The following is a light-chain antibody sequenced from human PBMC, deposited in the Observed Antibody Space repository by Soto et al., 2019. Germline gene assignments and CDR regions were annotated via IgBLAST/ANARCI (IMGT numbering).Light chain of an antibody. CDR3: QQLKSYPIT. CDR1: QGVRTY. J-gene: IGKJ5*01. Sequence: DIPLTQSPSFLSASVGDRVTISCRASQGVRTYLAWYQQKPGKAPKLLIYDASTLQAGVPSRFSGSGSGTEFTLTISSLQPEDFAVYYCQQLKSYPITFGQGTRLVIK. V-gene: IGKV1-9*01. CDR2: DAS.